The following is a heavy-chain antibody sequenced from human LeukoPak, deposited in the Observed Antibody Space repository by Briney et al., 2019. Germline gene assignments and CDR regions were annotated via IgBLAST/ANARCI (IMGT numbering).Heavy chain of an antibody. CDR3: AKDPDYGDCVY. D-gene: IGHD4-17*01. Sequence: PGGTLRLSCAASGFTFSSYGMSWVRQAPGKGLEWVSAISGSGGSTYYADSVKGRFTISRDNSKNTLYLQMNSLRAEDTAVYYCAKDPDYGDCVYWGQGTLVTVSS. CDR1: GFTFSSYG. CDR2: ISGSGGST. J-gene: IGHJ4*02. V-gene: IGHV3-23*01.